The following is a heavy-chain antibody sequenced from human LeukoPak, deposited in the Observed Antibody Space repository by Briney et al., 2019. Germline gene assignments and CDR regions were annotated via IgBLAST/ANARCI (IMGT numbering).Heavy chain of an antibody. Sequence: ASVKVSCKASGYTFTSYDINWVRQATGQGLEWMGWMNPNSGNTDYAQKFQGRVTMTRNTSISTAYMELSSLRSEDTAVYYCARAELRRVGYYFDYWGQGTLVTVSS. D-gene: IGHD1-26*01. CDR2: MNPNSGNT. J-gene: IGHJ4*02. CDR3: ARAELRRVGYYFDY. V-gene: IGHV1-8*01. CDR1: GYTFTSYD.